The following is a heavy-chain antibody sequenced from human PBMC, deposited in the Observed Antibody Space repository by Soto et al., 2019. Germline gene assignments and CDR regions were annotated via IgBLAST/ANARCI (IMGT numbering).Heavy chain of an antibody. J-gene: IGHJ6*02. V-gene: IGHV3-21*01. CDR1: GFTFSSYS. D-gene: IGHD2-2*02. CDR3: ARDCSSTSCYTPNYGMDV. Sequence: GGSLRLSCAASGFTFSSYSMNWVRQAPGKGLEWVSSISSSSSYICYADSVKGRFTISRDNAKNSLYLQMNSLRAEDTAVYYCARDCSSTSCYTPNYGMDVWGQGTTVTVS. CDR2: ISSSSSYI.